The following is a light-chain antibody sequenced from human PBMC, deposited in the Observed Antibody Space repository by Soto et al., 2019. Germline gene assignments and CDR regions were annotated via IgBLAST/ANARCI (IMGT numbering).Light chain of an antibody. CDR2: DVT. CDR1: SSDVGGYNY. CDR3: CSYAGGNYV. J-gene: IGLJ1*01. V-gene: IGLV2-11*01. Sequence: QSALTQPRSVSGSPGQSVTISCTGTSSDVGGYNYVSWYQQHPGKAPKVMIYDVTKRPSGVTDRFSGSKSGNTASLTISGLQAEDECDYYCCSYAGGNYVFGTGTKVTVL.